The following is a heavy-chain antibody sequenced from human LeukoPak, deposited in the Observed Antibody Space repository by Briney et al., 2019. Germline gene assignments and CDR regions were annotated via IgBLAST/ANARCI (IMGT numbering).Heavy chain of an antibody. CDR1: GYTFTSYA. V-gene: IGHV7-4-1*02. Sequence: ASVRVSCKASGYTFTSYAMNWVRQAPGQGLEWMGWINTNTGNPTYAQGFTGRFVFSLDTSVSTAYLQISSLKAEDTAVYYCARVWKIAGSDWFDPWGQGTLVTVSS. J-gene: IGHJ5*02. D-gene: IGHD2-21*01. CDR2: INTNTGNP. CDR3: ARVWKIAGSDWFDP.